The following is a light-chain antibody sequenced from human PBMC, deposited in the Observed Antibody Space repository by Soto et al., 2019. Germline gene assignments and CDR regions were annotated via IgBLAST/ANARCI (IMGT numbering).Light chain of an antibody. V-gene: IGLV2-14*03. CDR2: DVS. CDR1: SSDVGGYNY. CDR3: SSYTTSNTVV. J-gene: IGLJ3*02. Sequence: QSVLTQPASVSGSPGQSIAISCTGTSSDVGGYNYVSWYQRHPGKTPKLIIYDVSNRPSGVSDRFSGSRSGNTASLTISGLQAEDEADYHCSSYTTSNTVVFAGGTKVTVL.